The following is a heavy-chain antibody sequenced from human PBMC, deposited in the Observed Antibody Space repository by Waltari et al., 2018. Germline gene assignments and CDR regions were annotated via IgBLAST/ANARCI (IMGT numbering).Heavy chain of an antibody. J-gene: IGHJ3*01. D-gene: IGHD2-2*01. CDR3: ARAYASGDDAFDL. Sequence: EVQLVQSGAEVKKPGESLKISCTGSGYRFTNYWIGWVRQMPGKGLEGMGFVYPGDSDTRYSQSFQGQVTISADKSISTAYMQCSSLRAADTAMYYCARAYASGDDAFDLWGQGTVVTVSS. CDR2: VYPGDSDT. CDR1: GYRFTNYW. V-gene: IGHV5-51*01.